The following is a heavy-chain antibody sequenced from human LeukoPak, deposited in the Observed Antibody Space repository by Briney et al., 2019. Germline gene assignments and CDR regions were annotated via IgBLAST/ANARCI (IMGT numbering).Heavy chain of an antibody. V-gene: IGHV3-66*01. CDR2: VYSGGST. J-gene: IGHJ4*02. Sequence: AGGSLRLSCAVSGFTVSSNYMSWVRQAPGKGLEWVSIVYSGGSTYYTDSVKGRFIISRDNSENTLYLQMNRLRAEDTAVYYCARGGGDRNPFNYWGQGTLVTVSS. CDR3: ARGGGDRNPFNY. D-gene: IGHD4-17*01. CDR1: GFTVSSNY.